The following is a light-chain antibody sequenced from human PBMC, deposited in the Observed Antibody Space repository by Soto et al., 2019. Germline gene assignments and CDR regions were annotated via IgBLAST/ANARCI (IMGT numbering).Light chain of an antibody. CDR1: SCNIASSY. Sequence: NFMLTQPHSVSESPGKTITISCTRGSCNIASSYVHWYQQRPGSAPTTVVYENNQRPSGVPDRFSGSIASSSNSASLTISGLKTEDEADYYCQSYDSNNVVFGGGTKVTVL. J-gene: IGLJ2*01. V-gene: IGLV6-57*04. CDR2: ENN. CDR3: QSYDSNNVV.